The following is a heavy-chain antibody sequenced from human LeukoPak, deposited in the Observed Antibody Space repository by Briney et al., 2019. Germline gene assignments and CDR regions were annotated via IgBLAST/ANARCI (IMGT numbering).Heavy chain of an antibody. CDR3: ARDGYSGSSLFDF. CDR1: GGSISSHF. Sequence: SETLSLTCTVSGGSISSHFWSWIRQPPGKGLEWIGYIHYSGSTNYNPSLKSRVTISVDTSKNQFSLKLSFVTAADTAVYYCARDGYSGSSLFDFWGQGTLVTVSS. J-gene: IGHJ4*02. V-gene: IGHV4-59*11. D-gene: IGHD1-26*01. CDR2: IHYSGST.